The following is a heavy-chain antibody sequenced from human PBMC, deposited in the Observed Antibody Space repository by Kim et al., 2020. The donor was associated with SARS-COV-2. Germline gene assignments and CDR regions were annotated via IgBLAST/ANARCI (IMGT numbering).Heavy chain of an antibody. D-gene: IGHD3-10*01. CDR1: GITFSDAW. CDR3: SFRRRSYTEGSDY. CDR2: IKSKADGGTA. Sequence: GGSLRLSCAASGITFSDAWLSWVRQAPGKGLEWVGRIKSKADGGTADYAARVEGRFIISRDDSRNTLFLQMNSPKNEDTAVYYCSFRRRSYTEGSDYGGQDTRDTLL. J-gene: IGHJ4*02. V-gene: IGHV3-15*01.